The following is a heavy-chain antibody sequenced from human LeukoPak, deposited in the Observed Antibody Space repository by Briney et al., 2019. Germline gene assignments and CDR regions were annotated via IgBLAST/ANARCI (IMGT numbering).Heavy chain of an antibody. D-gene: IGHD5-24*01. CDR1: GYTLTELS. V-gene: IGHV1-24*01. CDR2: FDPEDGET. Sequence: GASVKVSCKVSGYTLTELSMHWVRQAPGKGLEWMGGFDPEDGETIYAQKFQGRVTMTEDTSTDTAYMELSSLRSEDTAVYYCARESGKEMATIFFYYMDVWGKGTTVTVSS. J-gene: IGHJ6*03. CDR3: ARESGKEMATIFFYYMDV.